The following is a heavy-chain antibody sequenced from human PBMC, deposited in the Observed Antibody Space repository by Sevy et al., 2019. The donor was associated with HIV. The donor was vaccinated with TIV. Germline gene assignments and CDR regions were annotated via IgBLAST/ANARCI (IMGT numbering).Heavy chain of an antibody. Sequence: GGSLRLSCAASGFTLSSYAMSWVRQAPGKGLEWVSAISGSGGSTYYADSVKGRFTISRDNSKNTLYLQMNSLRAEDTAVYYCAKGQITMVRGGYFDYWGQGALVTVSS. CDR2: ISGSGGST. V-gene: IGHV3-23*01. CDR3: AKGQITMVRGGYFDY. D-gene: IGHD3-10*01. CDR1: GFTLSSYA. J-gene: IGHJ4*02.